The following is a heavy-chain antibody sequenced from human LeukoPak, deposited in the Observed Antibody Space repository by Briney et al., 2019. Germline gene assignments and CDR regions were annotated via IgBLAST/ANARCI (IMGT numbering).Heavy chain of an antibody. J-gene: IGHJ4*02. CDR1: GFTFTTYE. Sequence: GGSLRLSCAASGFTFTTYEMNWVRQAPGKGLGWVSYISSSGSTIYYADSEQGRFPISRDNAKNSLYLQMNSLRVEDTAVYYCARIRPRNWGEGTLVIVSS. CDR2: ISSSGSTI. CDR3: ARIRPRN. V-gene: IGHV3-48*03. D-gene: IGHD1-14*01.